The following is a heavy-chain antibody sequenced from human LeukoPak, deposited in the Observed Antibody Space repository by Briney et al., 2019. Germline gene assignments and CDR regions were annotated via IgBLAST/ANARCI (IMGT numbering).Heavy chain of an antibody. D-gene: IGHD3-10*01. CDR2: INHSGST. CDR3: ARAGHYGSGYYFDY. J-gene: IGHJ4*02. Sequence: SETLSLTCAVYGGSFSGYYWSWIRQPPGKELEWIGEINHSGSTNYNPSLKSRVTISVDTSKNQFSLKLSSVTAADTAVYYCARAGHYGSGYYFDYWGQGTLVTVSS. V-gene: IGHV4-34*01. CDR1: GGSFSGYY.